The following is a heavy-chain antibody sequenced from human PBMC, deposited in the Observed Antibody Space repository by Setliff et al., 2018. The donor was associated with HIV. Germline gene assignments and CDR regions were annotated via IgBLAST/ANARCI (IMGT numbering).Heavy chain of an antibody. Sequence: SETLSLTCTVSGGSISSSSYYWGWIRQPPGKGLEWIGNIFYSGHTFYNPSLKSRVTISVDTSKNQFSLKLSSVTAADTALSYCARGVAAAGLWGQGTLVTVSS. CDR3: ARGVAAAGL. CDR2: IFYSGHT. V-gene: IGHV4-39*07. D-gene: IGHD6-13*01. J-gene: IGHJ4*02. CDR1: GGSISSSSYY.